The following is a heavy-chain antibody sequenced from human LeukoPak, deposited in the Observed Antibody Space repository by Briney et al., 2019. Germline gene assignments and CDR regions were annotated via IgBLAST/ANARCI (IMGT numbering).Heavy chain of an antibody. V-gene: IGHV1-69*13. Sequence: GASVKVSCKASGGTFSSYAISWVRQAPGQGLEWMGGIIPIFGTANYAQKFQGRVTITADESTSTAYMELSSLRSEDTAVYYCARATMVRGVIFGYYYYYMDVWGKGTTVTISS. CDR2: IIPIFGTA. D-gene: IGHD3-10*01. J-gene: IGHJ6*03. CDR3: ARATMVRGVIFGYYYYYMDV. CDR1: GGTFSSYA.